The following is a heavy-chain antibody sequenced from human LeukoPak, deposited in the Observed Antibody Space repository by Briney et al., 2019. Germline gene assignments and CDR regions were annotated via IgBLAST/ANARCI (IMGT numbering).Heavy chain of an antibody. D-gene: IGHD5-18*01. CDR2: INPNRGNT. Sequence: ASVKVSCKASGYTFTISDINWFRQAPGQGPEWMGWINPNRGNTGYAQKFQGRVTITADESTSTAYMELSSLRSEDTAVYYCARGKYSYGYKDYFDYWGQGTLVTVSS. CDR3: ARGKYSYGYKDYFDY. CDR1: GYTFTISD. V-gene: IGHV1-8*03. J-gene: IGHJ4*02.